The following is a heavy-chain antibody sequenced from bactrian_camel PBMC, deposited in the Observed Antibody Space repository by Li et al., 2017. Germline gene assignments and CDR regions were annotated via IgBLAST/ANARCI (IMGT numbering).Heavy chain of an antibody. CDR3: AEGWTHNF. V-gene: IGHV3S60*01. Sequence: QVQLVESGGGLVQAGGSLRLSCTASGLSFEHRPMGWFRQVPGKEREGVSCITWSGSSTYYAESVKGRFTISRDNAKNTLYLQMNALKPEDTAMYYCAEGWTHNFWGQGTQVTVS. CDR2: ITWSGSST. D-gene: IGHD5*01. CDR1: GLSFEHRP. J-gene: IGHJ4*01.